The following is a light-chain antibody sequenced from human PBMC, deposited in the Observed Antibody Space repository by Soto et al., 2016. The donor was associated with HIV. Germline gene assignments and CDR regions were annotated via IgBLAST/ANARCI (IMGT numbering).Light chain of an antibody. CDR2: DNG. CDR1: NIGSKT. Sequence: SYELTQPPPVSVAPGKTARIICGGNNIGSKTVHWYQQKPGQAPVVVVRDNGDRPSGIPERFSGSNSGNTATLTISRVEAGDEADYYCQVWDGSSDHVVFGRRDQADRP. CDR3: QVWDGSSDHVV. J-gene: IGLJ2*01. V-gene: IGLV3-21*03.